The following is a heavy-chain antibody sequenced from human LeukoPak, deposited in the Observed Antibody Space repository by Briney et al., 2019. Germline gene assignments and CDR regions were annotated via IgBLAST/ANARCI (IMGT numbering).Heavy chain of an antibody. CDR3: ARVIRYFDWLPSNWFDP. D-gene: IGHD3-9*01. J-gene: IGHJ5*02. V-gene: IGHV4-4*02. CDR1: GGSISSSNW. CDR2: IYHSGST. Sequence: PSETLSLTCTVSGGSISSSNWWSWVRQPPGKGLEWIGEIYHSGSTNYNPSLKSRVTISVDKSKNQFSLKLSSVTAADTAVYYCARVIRYFDWLPSNWFDPWGQGTLVTVSS.